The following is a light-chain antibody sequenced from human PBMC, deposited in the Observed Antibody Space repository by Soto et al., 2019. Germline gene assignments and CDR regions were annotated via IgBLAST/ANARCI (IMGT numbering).Light chain of an antibody. CDR2: KAS. V-gene: IGKV1-5*03. J-gene: IGKJ1*01. CDR3: QHYNSYSEA. Sequence: DIQMPPSPSSLSASVGDIVTITCRASQTISSWLAWYQQKPGKAPKLLIYKASTLKSGVPSRFSGSGSGTEFTLTISSLQPDDFATYYCQHYNSYSEAFGQGTKVDI. CDR1: QTISSW.